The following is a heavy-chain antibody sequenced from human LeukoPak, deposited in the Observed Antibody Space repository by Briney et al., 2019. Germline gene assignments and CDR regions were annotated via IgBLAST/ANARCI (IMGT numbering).Heavy chain of an antibody. V-gene: IGHV3-23*01. CDR3: AKDKVDSSGYYYY. J-gene: IGHJ4*02. CDR1: GFTFSSYA. CDR2: ISGSGGST. Sequence: LAGGSLRLSCAASGFTFSSYAMSWVRQAPGKGLEWVSAISGSGGSTYYADSVKGRFTISRDNSKNTLYLQMNSLRAEDTAVYYCAKDKVDSSGYYYYWGQGTLVTVSS. D-gene: IGHD3-22*01.